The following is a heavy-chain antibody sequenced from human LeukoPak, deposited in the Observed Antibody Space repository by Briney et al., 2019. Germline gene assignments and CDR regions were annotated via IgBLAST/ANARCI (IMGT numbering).Heavy chain of an antibody. Sequence: TSSETLSLTCTVSGYSISSGYYWGWIRQPPGKGLEWIGSIYHSGSTYYNPSLKSRVTISVDTSKNQFSLKLSSVTAADTAVYYCARDVGWNKQIDYWGQGTLVTVSS. V-gene: IGHV4-38-2*02. CDR1: GYSISSGYY. D-gene: IGHD1-1*01. J-gene: IGHJ4*02. CDR3: ARDVGWNKQIDY. CDR2: IYHSGST.